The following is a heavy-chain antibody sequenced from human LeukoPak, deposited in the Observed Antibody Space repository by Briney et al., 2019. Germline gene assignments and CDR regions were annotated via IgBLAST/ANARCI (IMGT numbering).Heavy chain of an antibody. Sequence: PGGSLRLSCAASGFTFSSYDMHWVRQATGKGLEWVSAIGTAGDTYYPDSVKGRFTISRDNSKNTLYLQMNSLRAEDTAVYYCARDLQWLAYNWFDPWGQGTLVTVSS. CDR1: GFTFSSYD. D-gene: IGHD6-19*01. V-gene: IGHV3-13*01. CDR3: ARDLQWLAYNWFDP. J-gene: IGHJ5*02. CDR2: IGTAGDT.